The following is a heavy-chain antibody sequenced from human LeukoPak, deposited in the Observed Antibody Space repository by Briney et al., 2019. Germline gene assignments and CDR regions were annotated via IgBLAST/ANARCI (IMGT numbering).Heavy chain of an antibody. D-gene: IGHD2-2*02. Sequence: SQTLSLTCTVSGGSISSGDYYWSWIRQPQGKGLEWIGYIYYSGSTYYNPSLKSRFTISVDTSKNQFSLKLSSVTAADTAVYYCARVRYCSSTSCYKEGYFDYWGQGTLVTVSS. CDR1: GGSISSGDYY. V-gene: IGHV4-30-4*08. CDR3: ARVRYCSSTSCYKEGYFDY. J-gene: IGHJ4*02. CDR2: IYYSGST.